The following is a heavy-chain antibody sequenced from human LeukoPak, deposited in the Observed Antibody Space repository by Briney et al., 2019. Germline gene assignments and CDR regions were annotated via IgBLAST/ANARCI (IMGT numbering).Heavy chain of an antibody. Sequence: PGGSLRLSCSASGFTFSTYWMSWVRQAPGKGLEWVANMRRDGNEIYYLDSVRGRFTISRDNAKNSLYLQMNSLRAEDTAVYFCARDRVTNSYDYYGLDVWGQGTTVSVSS. D-gene: IGHD3-10*01. CDR2: MRRDGNEI. CDR3: ARDRVTNSYDYYGLDV. CDR1: GFTFSTYW. J-gene: IGHJ6*02. V-gene: IGHV3-7*03.